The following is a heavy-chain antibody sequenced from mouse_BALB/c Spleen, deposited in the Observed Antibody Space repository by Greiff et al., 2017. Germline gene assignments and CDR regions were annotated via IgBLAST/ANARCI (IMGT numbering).Heavy chain of an antibody. V-gene: IGHV1S135*01. CDR1: GYSFTDYN. Sequence: VQLQQSGPELVKPGASVKVSCKASGYSFTDYNMYWVKQSHGKSLEWIGYIDPYNGGTSYNQKFTGKAQLTVDTSSSTAYMQFSSLTTEDSAIYYCARHVGLLPYFDYWGQGTTLTVSS. CDR2: IDPYNGGT. CDR3: ARHVGLLPYFDY. D-gene: IGHD2-3*01. J-gene: IGHJ2*01.